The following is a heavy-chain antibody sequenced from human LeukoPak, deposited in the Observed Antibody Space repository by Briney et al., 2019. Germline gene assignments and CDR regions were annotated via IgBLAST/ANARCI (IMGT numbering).Heavy chain of an antibody. Sequence: PGGSLRLYCAASGFTFDDYGMSWVRQAPGKGLEWVSGINWNGGSTGYADSVKGRFTISRDNAKNSLYLQMNSLRAEDTALYYCARRSRADSSGYYGYWGQGTLVTVSS. CDR3: ARRSRADSSGYYGY. V-gene: IGHV3-20*04. D-gene: IGHD3-22*01. CDR1: GFTFDDYG. CDR2: INWNGGST. J-gene: IGHJ4*02.